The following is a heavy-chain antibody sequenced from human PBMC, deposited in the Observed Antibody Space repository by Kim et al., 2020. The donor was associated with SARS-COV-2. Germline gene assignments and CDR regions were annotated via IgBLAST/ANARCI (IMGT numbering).Heavy chain of an antibody. V-gene: IGHV3-43*01. CDR3: AKDITRWVATIGSGFDY. Sequence: GGSLRLSCAASGFSFDDYTMHWVRQAPGKGLEWVSLITWDGGTTYYADSVKGRFTISRDNSKNSLYLEMNSLRTEDTALYYCAKDITRWVATIGSGFDYWGQGTLVTVSS. J-gene: IGHJ4*02. CDR2: ITWDGGTT. D-gene: IGHD5-12*01. CDR1: GFSFDDYT.